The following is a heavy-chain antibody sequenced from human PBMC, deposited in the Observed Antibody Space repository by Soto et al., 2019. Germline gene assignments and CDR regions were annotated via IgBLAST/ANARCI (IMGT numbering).Heavy chain of an antibody. CDR3: ARRHVLVIGAARGDAFDI. CDR2: IYSSGNT. V-gene: IGHV4-59*08. J-gene: IGHJ3*02. CDR1: GGSMSSYY. Sequence: PSETLSLTCTVSGGSMSSYYWTWIRQPPGKGLEWIGYIYSSGNTNYDPSLKSRVTISLDTSKNHFSLKLSSVTAADTAVYFCARRHVLVIGAARGDAFDIWGQGAMVTVSS. D-gene: IGHD2-21*01.